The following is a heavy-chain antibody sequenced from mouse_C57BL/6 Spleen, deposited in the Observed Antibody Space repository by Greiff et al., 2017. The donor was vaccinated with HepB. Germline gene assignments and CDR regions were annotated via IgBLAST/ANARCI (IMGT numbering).Heavy chain of an antibody. CDR2: IDPSDSYT. J-gene: IGHJ4*01. V-gene: IGHV1-69*01. CDR3: AREITETFMDY. CDR1: GYTFTSYW. D-gene: IGHD4-1*01. Sequence: QVQLQQSGAELVMPGASVKLSCKASGYTFTSYWMHWVKQRPGQGLEWIGEIDPSDSYTNYNQKFKGKSTLTVDKSSSTAYMQLSSLTSEDSAVYYCAREITETFMDYWGQGTSVTVSS.